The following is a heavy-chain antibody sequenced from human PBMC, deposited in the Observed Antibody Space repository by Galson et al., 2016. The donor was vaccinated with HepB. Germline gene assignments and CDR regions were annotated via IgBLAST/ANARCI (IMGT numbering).Heavy chain of an antibody. CDR1: GASIHPYY. V-gene: IGHV4-59*01. CDR2: VYYSGTT. CDR3: ARGGGGRAGFDF. J-gene: IGHJ4*02. Sequence: SETLSLTCTVSGASIHPYYWSWLRQPPGSRLEWLGNVYYSGTTDYNPSLKSRVTVSLGTSKSQFSLKLSDVTPADTAVFYCARGGGGRAGFDFWGQGILITVSS. D-gene: IGHD4-23*01.